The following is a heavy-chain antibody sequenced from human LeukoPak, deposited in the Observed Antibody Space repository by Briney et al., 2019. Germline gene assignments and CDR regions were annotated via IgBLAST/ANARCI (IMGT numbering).Heavy chain of an antibody. J-gene: IGHJ5*02. D-gene: IGHD6-19*01. CDR2: INPNIGGT. CDR3: ARDSAGSSSCWHPTIWFGP. CDR1: GYSFTDYY. Sequence: ASVKVSCKTSGYSFTDYYMHWVRQAPGQGLEWMGWINPNIGGTNYAQKFQGRVTMTRDTSTSTAFMELMTLTFDDRAVYYCARDSAGSSSCWHPTIWFGPWGQGTLVTVS. V-gene: IGHV1-2*02.